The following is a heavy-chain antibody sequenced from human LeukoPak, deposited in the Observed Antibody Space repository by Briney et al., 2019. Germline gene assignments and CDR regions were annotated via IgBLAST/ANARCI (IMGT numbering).Heavy chain of an antibody. J-gene: IGHJ4*02. Sequence: ASVKASCKASGYTFTGYYMHWVRQAPGQGLEWMGWINPNSGGIDYAQKFQGRVTMTRDTSISTAYMELTSLKSDDTAVYYCARGEKTGPNYWGQGTLVTVSS. CDR2: INPNSGGI. D-gene: IGHD3-9*01. CDR1: GYTFTGYY. CDR3: ARGEKTGPNY. V-gene: IGHV1-2*02.